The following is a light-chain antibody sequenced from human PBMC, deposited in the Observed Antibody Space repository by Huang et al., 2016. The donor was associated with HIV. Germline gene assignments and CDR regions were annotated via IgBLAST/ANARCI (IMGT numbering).Light chain of an antibody. CDR3: QQYSSSRT. Sequence: EVVLTQSPGTLSLSPGERATLSCRASQTGWNNYLAWYQQKPGQAPRLLIYGSFSRASGIPDRFSGSGSGTDFTLTINRLEPEDFAVYYCQQYSSSRTFGQGTKVEIK. CDR1: QTGWNNY. CDR2: GSF. J-gene: IGKJ1*01. V-gene: IGKV3-20*01.